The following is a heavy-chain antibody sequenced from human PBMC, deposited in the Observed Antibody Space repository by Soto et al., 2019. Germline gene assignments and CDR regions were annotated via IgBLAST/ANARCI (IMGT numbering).Heavy chain of an antibody. Sequence: SVKVSCKASGGTFSSYAISWVRQAPGQGLEWMGGIIPIFGTANYAQKFQGRVTITADESTSTAYMELSSLRSEDTAVYYCASGLVGSYGYFDYWGQGTLVTVSS. CDR1: GGTFSSYA. V-gene: IGHV1-69*13. D-gene: IGHD5-18*01. CDR2: IIPIFGTA. J-gene: IGHJ4*02. CDR3: ASGLVGSYGYFDY.